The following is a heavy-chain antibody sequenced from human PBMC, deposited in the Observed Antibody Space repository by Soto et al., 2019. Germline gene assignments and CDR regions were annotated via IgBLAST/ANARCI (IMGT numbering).Heavy chain of an antibody. CDR2: INPSGGST. J-gene: IGHJ6*03. CDR3: ARDSDYGDYVGYYMDV. V-gene: IGHV1-46*03. CDR1: GYTFTSYY. Sequence: ASVKVSCKASGYTFTSYYMHWVRQAPRQGLEWMGIINPSGGSTSYAQKFQGRVTMTRDTSTSTVYMELSSLRSEDTAVYYCARDSDYGDYVGYYMDVWGKGTTVTVSS. D-gene: IGHD4-17*01.